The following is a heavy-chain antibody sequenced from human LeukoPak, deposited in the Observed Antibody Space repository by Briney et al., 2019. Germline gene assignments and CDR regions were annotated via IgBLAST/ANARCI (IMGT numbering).Heavy chain of an antibody. CDR1: GFIFRSYA. V-gene: IGHV3-23*01. D-gene: IGHD3-16*01. Sequence: PGGSLRLSCAASGFIFRSYAMNWVRQAPGKGLEWVAGISDSGDRKDYADSVKGRFAISRDNSKNTLSLQMNSLRAEDTALYYCAKHRPPYYEGDVLDVWGQGTMVTVSS. J-gene: IGHJ3*01. CDR2: ISDSGDRK. CDR3: AKHRPPYYEGDVLDV.